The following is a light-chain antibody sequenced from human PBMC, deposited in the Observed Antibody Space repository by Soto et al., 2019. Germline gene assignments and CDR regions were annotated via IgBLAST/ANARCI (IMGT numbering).Light chain of an antibody. Sequence: VLTQFPETLSFYPWPRATTSPMATPNISSYLIWYQQKPGQAPRLLIYDASNRATGIPARFSGIGSGTDFTLTISSLEPEDFAVYYCQQHSNWPPRTFGQGTKLEIK. V-gene: IGKV3-11*01. CDR2: DAS. CDR3: QQHSNWPPRT. CDR1: PNISSY. J-gene: IGKJ1*01.